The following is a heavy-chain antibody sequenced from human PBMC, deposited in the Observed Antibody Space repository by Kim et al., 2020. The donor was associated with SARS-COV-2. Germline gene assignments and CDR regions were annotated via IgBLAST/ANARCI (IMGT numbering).Heavy chain of an antibody. CDR2: I. Sequence: IYYADSVKGRFTISRDNAKNSLYLQMNSLRAEDTAVYYCAREESGSFFDYWGQGTLVTVSS. J-gene: IGHJ4*02. D-gene: IGHD1-26*01. CDR3: AREESGSFFDY. V-gene: IGHV3-21*01.